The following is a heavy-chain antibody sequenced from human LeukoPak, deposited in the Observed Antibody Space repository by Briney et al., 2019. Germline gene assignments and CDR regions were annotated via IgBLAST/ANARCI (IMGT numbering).Heavy chain of an antibody. Sequence: ASVKVSCKASGYTFTSYGISWVRQAPGQGLEWMGWISAYNGNTNYAQKLQGRVTMTTDTSTSTAYMELRSLRPDDTAVYYCARTFDFVVVPAAENYFDYWGQGTLVTVSS. CDR3: ARTFDFVVVPAAENYFDY. D-gene: IGHD2-2*01. V-gene: IGHV1-18*01. J-gene: IGHJ4*02. CDR1: GYTFTSYG. CDR2: ISAYNGNT.